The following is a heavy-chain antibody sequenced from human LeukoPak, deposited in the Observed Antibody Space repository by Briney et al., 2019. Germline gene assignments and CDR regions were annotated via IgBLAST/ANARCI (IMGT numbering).Heavy chain of an antibody. CDR2: INPNSGGT. CDR1: GYTFTGYY. V-gene: IGHV1-2*02. J-gene: IGHJ4*02. D-gene: IGHD3-22*01. Sequence: ASVKVSCKASGYTFTGYYMHWVRQAPGQGLEWMGWINPNSGGTNYAQKFQGRVTMTRDTSISTAYMELSRLRSDDTAVYYCARVPRRYYYDSSGYYYNGRYFDYWGQGTLVTVSS. CDR3: ARVPRRYYYDSSGYYYNGRYFDY.